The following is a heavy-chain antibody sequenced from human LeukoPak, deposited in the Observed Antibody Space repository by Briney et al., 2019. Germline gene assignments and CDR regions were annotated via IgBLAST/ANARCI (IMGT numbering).Heavy chain of an antibody. Sequence: ASVKVSCKASGYDFTKYAVQRVRQAPGQRLEWMGWIDAGNGRTKYSQDFQGRVTITRDTSASMAYMELSSLRSDDMAVYYCARDGVVGDCCSDYWGQGTLVTVSS. CDR1: GYDFTKYA. D-gene: IGHD2-21*02. CDR3: ARDGVVGDCCSDY. V-gene: IGHV1-3*03. J-gene: IGHJ4*02. CDR2: IDAGNGRT.